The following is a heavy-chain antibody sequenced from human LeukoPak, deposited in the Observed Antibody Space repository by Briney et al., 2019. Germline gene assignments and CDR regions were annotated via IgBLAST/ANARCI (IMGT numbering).Heavy chain of an antibody. CDR3: ARNEAAAGSYWFDS. CDR1: GFTFSTYA. Sequence: GGSLRLSCAASGFTFSTYAMSWVRQAPGKGLEWVSAISGSGGSSTYYADSVKGRFTISRDNSKNTLYLQMNSLRAEDTAVYYCARNEAAAGSYWFDSWGQGTLVTVSS. CDR2: ISGSGGSST. D-gene: IGHD6-13*01. V-gene: IGHV3-23*01. J-gene: IGHJ5*01.